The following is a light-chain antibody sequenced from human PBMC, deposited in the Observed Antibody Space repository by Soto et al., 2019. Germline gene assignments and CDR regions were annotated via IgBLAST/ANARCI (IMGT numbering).Light chain of an antibody. CDR1: QSISSY. CDR2: AAS. J-gene: IGKJ1*01. CDR3: PQSYSTPPRT. Sequence: DIQMTQSPSSLSASVGDRVTITCRASQSISSYLNWYQQKPGKAPKLLIYAASSLQSGVPSRFSGSGSGTDFTLTISSLQPEDFATYYCPQSYSTPPRTFGQGTKVEIK. V-gene: IGKV1-39*01.